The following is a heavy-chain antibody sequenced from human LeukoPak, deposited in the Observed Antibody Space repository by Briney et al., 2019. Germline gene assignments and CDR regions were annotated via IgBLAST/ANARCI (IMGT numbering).Heavy chain of an antibody. J-gene: IGHJ2*01. CDR3: VRGEWELPSHYWYFDL. D-gene: IGHD1-26*01. CDR1: GDSVSSNSAA. V-gene: IGHV6-1*01. CDR2: TYYRSKWYN. Sequence: SQTLSLTCAISGDSVSSNSAAWNWIRQSPSRGLEWLGRTYYRSKWYNDSAVSVKSRITINPDTSKNQFSLQLNSVTPEYTAVYYCVRGEWELPSHYWYFDLWSRGTLVTVSS.